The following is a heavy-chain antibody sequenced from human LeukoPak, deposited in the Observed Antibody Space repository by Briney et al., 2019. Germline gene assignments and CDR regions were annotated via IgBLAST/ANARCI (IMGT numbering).Heavy chain of an antibody. D-gene: IGHD3-16*02. CDR3: ARETFYDYVWGSYRPFFDY. CDR2: IYYSGST. J-gene: IGHJ4*02. Sequence: SETLSLTCTVSGGSISSSSYYWGWIRQPPGKGLEWIGSIYYSGSTYYNPSFKSRVTISVDTSKNQFSLKLSSVTAADTAVYYCARETFYDYVWGSYRPFFDYWGQGTLVTVSS. V-gene: IGHV4-39*07. CDR1: GGSISSSSYY.